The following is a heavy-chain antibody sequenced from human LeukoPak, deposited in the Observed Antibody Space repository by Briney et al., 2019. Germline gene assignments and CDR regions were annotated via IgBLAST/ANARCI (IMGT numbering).Heavy chain of an antibody. V-gene: IGHV3-21*06. Sequence: PGGSLRLSCAASGFDFSSDRMNWVRQAPGKGLEWVSSISSTSGFISYADSVKGRFAISSDNAKSTVYLQINSLTAEDTALYYCARVHRGYGPDYIDLWGQGTPVTVSS. D-gene: IGHD5-12*01. J-gene: IGHJ4*02. CDR3: ARVHRGYGPDYIDL. CDR1: GFDFSSDR. CDR2: ISSTSGFI.